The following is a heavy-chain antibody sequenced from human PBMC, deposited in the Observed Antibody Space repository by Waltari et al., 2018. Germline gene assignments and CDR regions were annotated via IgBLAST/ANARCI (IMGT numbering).Heavy chain of an antibody. V-gene: IGHV4-34*01. Sequence: QVQLQQWGAGLLKPSETLSPTCAVYGGSFRGYYWRWIRQPPGKGLEWIGEINHSGSTNYNPSLKSRVTISVDTSKNQFSLKLSSVTAADTAVYYCAREGQWLDTYYFDYWGQGTLVTVSS. D-gene: IGHD6-19*01. CDR1: GGSFRGYY. CDR2: INHSGST. J-gene: IGHJ4*02. CDR3: AREGQWLDTYYFDY.